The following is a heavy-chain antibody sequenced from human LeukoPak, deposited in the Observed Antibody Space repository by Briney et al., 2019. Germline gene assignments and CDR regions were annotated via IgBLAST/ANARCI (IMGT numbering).Heavy chain of an antibody. CDR1: GFSFSGYW. CDR2: IKYEGSEK. Sequence: GGSLRLSCAASGFSFSGYWMSWVRQSPGKGPEWVANIKYEGSEKYYVDSVRRRFTISRDNAKNSLYLQINSLRAEHTAVYYCARRRIATAGLYYSWFDSWGQGTLVTVSS. V-gene: IGHV3-7*01. CDR3: ARRRIATAGLYYSWFDS. J-gene: IGHJ5*01. D-gene: IGHD6-13*01.